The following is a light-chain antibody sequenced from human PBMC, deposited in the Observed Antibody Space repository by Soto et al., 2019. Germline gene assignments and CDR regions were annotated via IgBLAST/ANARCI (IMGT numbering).Light chain of an antibody. CDR2: GAS. CDR3: QQYGRSKRWT. J-gene: IGKJ1*01. Sequence: EVVLTQFPGTLSLSPGERATLSCRASQTITGTYLAWYQQKPGQAPRLRIHGASTRATGIPDRFSGGGSGTDFNLNISRVEPEDFAMYYCQQYGRSKRWTFGQGTKVEGK. CDR1: QTITGTY. V-gene: IGKV3-20*01.